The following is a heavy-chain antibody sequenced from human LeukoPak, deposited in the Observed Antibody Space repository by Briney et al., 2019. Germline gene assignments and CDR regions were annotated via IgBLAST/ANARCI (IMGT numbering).Heavy chain of an antibody. J-gene: IGHJ3*02. Sequence: TSETLSLTCTVSGGSISSYYWSWIRQPAGKGLEWIGRIYTSGSTNYNPSLKSRVTMSVDTSKNQFSLKLSSVTAADTAVYYCARDRIELWLQGAFDIWGQGTMVTVSS. V-gene: IGHV4-4*07. CDR2: IYTSGST. CDR1: GGSISSYY. D-gene: IGHD5-18*01. CDR3: ARDRIELWLQGAFDI.